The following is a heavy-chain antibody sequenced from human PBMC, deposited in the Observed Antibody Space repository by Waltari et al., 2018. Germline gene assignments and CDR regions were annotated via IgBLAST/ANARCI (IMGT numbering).Heavy chain of an antibody. CDR3: ARACITMVRGEYYYYGMDV. CDR1: GGSFSGYY. J-gene: IGHJ6*02. V-gene: IGHV4-34*01. CDR2: INHSGST. Sequence: QVQLQQWGAGLLKPSETLSLTCAVYGGSFSGYYWSLIRQPPGKGLEWIGEINHSGSTNYNPSLKSRVTISVDTSKNQFSLKLSSVTAADTAVYYCARACITMVRGEYYYYGMDVWGQGTTVTVSS. D-gene: IGHD3-10*01.